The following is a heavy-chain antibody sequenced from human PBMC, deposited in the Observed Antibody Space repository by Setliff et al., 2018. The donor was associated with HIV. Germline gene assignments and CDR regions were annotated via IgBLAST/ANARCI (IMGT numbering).Heavy chain of an antibody. J-gene: IGHJ4*02. CDR3: ARTQYTTTWPGNY. Sequence: ASVKVSCKPSGYTFTSYGITWVRQAPGQGLEWMGWISTYHGNTKYALNVQGRVTMTTDASTYTVHLELRSLRADDTAIYYCARTQYTTTWPGNYWGQGTLVTDSS. D-gene: IGHD1-1*01. CDR2: ISTYHGNT. CDR1: GYTFTSYG. V-gene: IGHV1-18*01.